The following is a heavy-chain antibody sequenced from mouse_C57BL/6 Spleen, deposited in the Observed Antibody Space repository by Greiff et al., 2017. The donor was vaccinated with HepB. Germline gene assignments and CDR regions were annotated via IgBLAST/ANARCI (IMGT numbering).Heavy chain of an antibody. Sequence: QVQLQQPGAELVKPGASVKLSCKASGYTFTSYWMHWVKQRPGRGLEWIGRIYPNSGGTKYNEKFKSKATLTVDKPSSTAYMQLRSLTSEDSSVYYCAYDSCFAYWGQGALVTVSA. CDR1: GYTFTSYW. D-gene: IGHD2-4*01. J-gene: IGHJ3*01. CDR2: IYPNSGGT. CDR3: AYDSCFAY. V-gene: IGHV1-72*01.